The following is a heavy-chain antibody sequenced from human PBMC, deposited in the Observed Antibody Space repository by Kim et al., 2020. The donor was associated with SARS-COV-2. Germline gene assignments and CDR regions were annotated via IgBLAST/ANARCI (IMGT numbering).Heavy chain of an antibody. CDR3: ARVFRGDYAVYYFDY. CDR1: GFTFSDYY. V-gene: IGHV3-11*04. Sequence: GGSLRLSCAASGFTFSDYYMSWIRQAPGKGLEWVSYISSSGSTIYYADSVKGRFTISRDNAKNSLYLQMNSLRAEDTAVYYCARVFRGDYAVYYFDYWGQGTLVTVSS. D-gene: IGHD4-17*01. CDR2: ISSSGSTI. J-gene: IGHJ4*02.